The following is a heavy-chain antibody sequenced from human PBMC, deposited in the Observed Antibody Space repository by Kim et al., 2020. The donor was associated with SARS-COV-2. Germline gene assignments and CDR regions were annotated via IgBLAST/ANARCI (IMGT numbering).Heavy chain of an antibody. D-gene: IGHD2-2*01. V-gene: IGHV3-33*05. Sequence: GGSLRLSCAASGFTFSSYGMHWVRQAPGKGLEWVAVISYDGSNKYYADSVKGRFTISRDNSKNTLYLQMNSLRAEDTAVYYCASGLGCSSTSCLDAFDI. CDR2: ISYDGSNK. CDR1: GFTFSSYG. CDR3: ASGLGCSSTSCLDAFDI. J-gene: IGHJ3*02.